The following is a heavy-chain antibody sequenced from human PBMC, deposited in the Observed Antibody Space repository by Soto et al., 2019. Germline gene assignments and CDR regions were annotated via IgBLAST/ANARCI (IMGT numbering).Heavy chain of an antibody. D-gene: IGHD4-17*01. CDR1: GGSISSGDYY. V-gene: IGHV4-30-4*01. CDR3: ARQTTVVTRSAFDI. Sequence: SETLSLTCTVSGGSISSGDYYWSWIRQPPGKGLEWIGYIYYSGSTYYNPSLKSRVTISEDTSKNQFSLKLSSVTAADTAVYYCARQTTVVTRSAFDIWGQGTMVTVSS. CDR2: IYYSGST. J-gene: IGHJ3*02.